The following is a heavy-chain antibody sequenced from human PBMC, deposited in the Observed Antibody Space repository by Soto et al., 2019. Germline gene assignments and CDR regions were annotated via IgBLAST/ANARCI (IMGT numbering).Heavy chain of an antibody. J-gene: IGHJ4*02. CDR2: VYTSGST. D-gene: IGHD2-8*01. Sequence: SLDTQTLTWNFSGYTMTKYDGSWIRPPAGKGLEWIGRVYTSGSTNYNPSLKSRVTMSIDTSNNHFSLSLKSVTAADTAVYYCARAPMVLSRSYFDSWGQGNPVTVSS. CDR3: ARAPMVLSRSYFDS. V-gene: IGHV4-4*07. CDR1: GYTMTKYD.